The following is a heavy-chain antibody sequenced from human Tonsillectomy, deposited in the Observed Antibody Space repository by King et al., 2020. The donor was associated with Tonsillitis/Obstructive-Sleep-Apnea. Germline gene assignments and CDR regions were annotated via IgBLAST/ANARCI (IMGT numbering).Heavy chain of an antibody. CDR1: GGSISSYY. CDR3: ARTPGYSSGWYWWGTPADFDY. V-gene: IGHV4-59*01. D-gene: IGHD6-19*01. CDR2: IYYSGST. Sequence: QLQESGPGLVKPSETLSLTCTVSGGSISSYYWSWLRQPPGKGLEWIGYIYYSGSTNYNPSLKSRVTISVDTSKNQFSLKLSSVTAADTAVYYCARTPGYSSGWYWWGTPADFDYWGQGTLVTVSS. J-gene: IGHJ4*02.